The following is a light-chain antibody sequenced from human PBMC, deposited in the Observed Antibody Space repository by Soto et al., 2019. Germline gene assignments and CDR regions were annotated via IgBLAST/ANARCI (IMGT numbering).Light chain of an antibody. V-gene: IGLV2-11*01. CDR1: SSDVGGYNY. CDR2: DVS. Sequence: QSALTQPRSVSGSPGQSVTISCTGTSSDVGGYNYVSWYQQHPGKAPKLMIYDVSKRPSGVPDRFSGSKSGNTASLTISGLQDEYEADYYCCSYAGSYTVVFGGGTKLTVL. CDR3: CSYAGSYTVV. J-gene: IGLJ2*01.